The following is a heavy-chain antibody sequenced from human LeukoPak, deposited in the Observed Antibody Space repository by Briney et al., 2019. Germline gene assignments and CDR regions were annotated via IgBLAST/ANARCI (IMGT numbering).Heavy chain of an antibody. Sequence: SETLSLTCTVSGGSISSSSYYWGWIRQTPGKGLEWIGSIYYSGSTYYNPSLKSRVTISLDTSKNQFSLKLSSVTAADTAVYYCARHPFRGFSYFDYWGQRTLVTVSS. V-gene: IGHV4-39*01. CDR3: ARHPFRGFSYFDY. CDR2: IYYSGST. D-gene: IGHD3-10*01. CDR1: GGSISSSSYY. J-gene: IGHJ4*02.